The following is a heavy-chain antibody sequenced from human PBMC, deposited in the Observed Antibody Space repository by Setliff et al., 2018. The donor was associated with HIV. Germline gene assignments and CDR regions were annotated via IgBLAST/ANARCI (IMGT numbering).Heavy chain of an antibody. Sequence: ASVKVSCKTSGYTFITYGVTWVRQVPGQGLEWMGWISGSGGETHYAQKFQGRVTLTTETPMTTAYMELRSLTSDDTAIYYCTRNPIQIKRWSPGETWFDTWGQGTLVTVSS. CDR2: ISGSGGET. CDR1: GYTFITYG. D-gene: IGHD7-27*01. CDR3: TRNPIQIKRWSPGETWFDT. V-gene: IGHV1-18*01. J-gene: IGHJ5*02.